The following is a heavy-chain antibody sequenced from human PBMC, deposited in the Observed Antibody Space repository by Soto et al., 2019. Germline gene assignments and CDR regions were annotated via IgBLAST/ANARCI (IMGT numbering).Heavy chain of an antibody. CDR1: GYTFTGYY. J-gene: IGHJ6*02. V-gene: IGHV1-2*04. D-gene: IGHD2-15*01. Sequence: ASVKVSCKASGYTFTGYYMHWVRQAPGQGLEWMGWINPNSGGTNYAQQFQGWVTMTRDTSISTAYMELSRLRSDDTAVYYCARDGRYCSGGSCYSSSYYGMDVWGQGTTVTVSS. CDR2: INPNSGGT. CDR3: ARDGRYCSGGSCYSSSYYGMDV.